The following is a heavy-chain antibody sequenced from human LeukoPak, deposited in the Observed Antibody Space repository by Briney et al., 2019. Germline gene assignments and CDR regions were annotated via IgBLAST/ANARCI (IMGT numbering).Heavy chain of an antibody. D-gene: IGHD3-22*01. J-gene: IGHJ6*02. CDR1: GFTFSNAW. CDR3: TTDSSGYYYYYYGMDV. CDR2: IKSKTDGGTT. V-gene: IGHV3-15*01. Sequence: GGSLRLSCAASGFTFSNAWMSWARQAPGKGLEWVGRIKSKTDGGTTDYAALVKGRFTISRDDSKNTLYLQMNSLKTEDTAVYYCTTDSSGYYYYYYGMDVWGQGTTVTVSS.